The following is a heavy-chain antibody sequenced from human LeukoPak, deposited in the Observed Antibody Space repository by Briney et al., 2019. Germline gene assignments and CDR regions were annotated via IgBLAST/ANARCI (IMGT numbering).Heavy chain of an antibody. V-gene: IGHV3-21*01. CDR1: GFTFSSYS. CDR2: ISSSSSYI. CDR3: ARGSGGAAAGTGDY. D-gene: IGHD6-13*01. Sequence: GGSLRLSCAASGFTFSSYSMNWVRQAPGKGLEWVSSISSSSSYIYYADSVKGRFTISRDNAKNSLYLQMNSLRAEDTAVYYCARGSGGAAAGTGDYWGQGTLVTVSS. J-gene: IGHJ4*02.